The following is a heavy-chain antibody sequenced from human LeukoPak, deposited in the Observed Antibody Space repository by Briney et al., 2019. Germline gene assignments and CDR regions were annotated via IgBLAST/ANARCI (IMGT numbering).Heavy chain of an antibody. J-gene: IGHJ5*02. Sequence: PGGSLRLSCTASGFVLSDYGMHWVRQAPGKGLEWVAFVRNDGSNEYYVGSVKGRFTISRDKSKNTLYLQMNSLRAEDTAVYSCAKESDSGYHSEVPKTWGLGTLVTVSS. D-gene: IGHD5-12*01. V-gene: IGHV3-30*02. CDR1: GFVLSDYG. CDR3: AKESDSGYHSEVPKT. CDR2: VRNDGSNE.